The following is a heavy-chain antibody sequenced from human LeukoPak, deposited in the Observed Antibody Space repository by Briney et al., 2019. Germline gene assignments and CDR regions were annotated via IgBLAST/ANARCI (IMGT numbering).Heavy chain of an antibody. CDR2: ISGSGDNT. Sequence: GGSLRLSCAASGFTFTSYAMSWVRQAPGKGLEWVSAISGSGDNTYYADSVKGRFTISRDNSKNTLYLQMNSLRAEDTAVYYCAKVEAYYDYVWGSYRYSEFDYWGQGTLVTVSS. CDR3: AKVEAYYDYVWGSYRYSEFDY. V-gene: IGHV3-23*01. D-gene: IGHD3-16*02. J-gene: IGHJ4*02. CDR1: GFTFTSYA.